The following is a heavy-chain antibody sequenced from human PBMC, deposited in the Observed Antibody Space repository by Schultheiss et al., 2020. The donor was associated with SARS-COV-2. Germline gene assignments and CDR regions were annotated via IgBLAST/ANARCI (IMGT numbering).Heavy chain of an antibody. CDR3: ARGERVALGNWFDP. Sequence: SQTLSLTCAVYGGSFSGYYWSWIRQPPGKGLEWIGYIYYSGSTYYNPSLKSRVTISVDTSKNQFSLKLSSVTAADTAVYYCARGERVALGNWFDPWGQGTLVTVSS. CDR2: IYYSGST. V-gene: IGHV4-34*09. D-gene: IGHD2-21*01. J-gene: IGHJ5*02. CDR1: GGSFSGYY.